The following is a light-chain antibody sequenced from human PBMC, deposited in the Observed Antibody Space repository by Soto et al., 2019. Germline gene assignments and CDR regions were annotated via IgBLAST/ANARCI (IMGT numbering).Light chain of an antibody. J-gene: IGKJ4*01. CDR3: QQRTNWLT. CDR2: DAS. V-gene: IGKV3-11*01. Sequence: EIVLTQSPATLSLSPRERATLSCRASQSLSRFLAWYQQKPGQAPRLLIYDASNRATGVPARFSGSGSGTDFTLTISSLEPEDFAVYYCQQRTNWLTVGGGGKV. CDR1: QSLSRF.